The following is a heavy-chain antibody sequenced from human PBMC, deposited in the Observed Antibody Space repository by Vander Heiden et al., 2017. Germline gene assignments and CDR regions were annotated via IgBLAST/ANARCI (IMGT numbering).Heavy chain of an antibody. Sequence: EVQLLESGGGLVQPGGSLRLSCVGSGFTLSRYAMSGVRQTPAKVLEWVAAISGTGNTANYADSVKGRFTISRDNSKNMLFLDMNSLRAEDTGVYFCAKDPYSYGYDIVTYFDCWGQGTQVTVSS. J-gene: IGHJ4*02. CDR3: AKDPYSYGYDIVTYFDC. D-gene: IGHD5-12*01. CDR2: ISGTGNTA. CDR1: GFTLSRYA. V-gene: IGHV3-23*01.